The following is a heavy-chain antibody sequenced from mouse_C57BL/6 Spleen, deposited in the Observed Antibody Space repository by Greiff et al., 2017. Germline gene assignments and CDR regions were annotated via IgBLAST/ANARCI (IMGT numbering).Heavy chain of an antibody. V-gene: IGHV1-82*01. J-gene: IGHJ2*01. CDR3: TWLLALDY. Sequence: VQVVESGPELVKPGASVKISCKASGYAFSSSWMNWVKQRPGKGLEWIGRIYPGDGDTNYNGKFKGKATLTADKSSSTAYMQLSSLTSEDSAVYYCTWLLALDYWGQGTTLTVSS. CDR1: GYAFSSSW. CDR2: IYPGDGDT. D-gene: IGHD2-3*01.